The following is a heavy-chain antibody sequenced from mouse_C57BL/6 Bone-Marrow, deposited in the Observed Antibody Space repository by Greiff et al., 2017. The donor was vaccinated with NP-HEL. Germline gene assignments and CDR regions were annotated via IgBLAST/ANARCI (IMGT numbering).Heavy chain of an antibody. CDR3: ARYYYGSSTWFAY. J-gene: IGHJ3*01. V-gene: IGHV3-6*01. D-gene: IGHD1-1*01. CDR1: GYSITSGYY. CDR2: ISYDGSN. Sequence: EVQLQESGPGLVKPSQSLSLTCSVTGYSITSGYYWNWIRQFPGNKLEWMGYISYDGSNNYNPSLKNRISITRDTSKNQCFLKLNSVTTEDTATYYCARYYYGSSTWFAYWGQGTLVTVSA.